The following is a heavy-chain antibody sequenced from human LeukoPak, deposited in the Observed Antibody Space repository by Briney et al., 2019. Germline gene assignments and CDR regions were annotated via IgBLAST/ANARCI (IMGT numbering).Heavy chain of an antibody. CDR2: IIPIFGTA. D-gene: IGHD2-2*02. V-gene: IGHV1-69*13. J-gene: IGHJ4*02. CDR1: GGTSSSYA. Sequence: SVKVSCKASGGTSSSYAISWVRQAPGQGLEWMGGIIPIFGTANYAQKFQGRVTITADESTSTAYMELSSLRSEDTAVYYCARALGYCSSTSCYNFDYWGQGTLVTVSS. CDR3: ARALGYCSSTSCYNFDY.